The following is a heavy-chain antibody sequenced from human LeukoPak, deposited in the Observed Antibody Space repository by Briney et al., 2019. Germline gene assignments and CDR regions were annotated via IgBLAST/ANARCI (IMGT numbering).Heavy chain of an antibody. CDR1: GYTFTSYG. J-gene: IGHJ5*02. D-gene: IGHD3-10*01. CDR3: ARERRFGEFMDWFDP. V-gene: IGHV1-18*01. CDR2: ISAYNGNT. Sequence: ASVKVSCKASGYTFTSYGISWVRQAPGQGLEWMGWISAYNGNTNYAQKLQGRVTMTTDTSTSTAYMELRSLRSDGTAVYYCARERRFGEFMDWFDPWGQGTLVTVSS.